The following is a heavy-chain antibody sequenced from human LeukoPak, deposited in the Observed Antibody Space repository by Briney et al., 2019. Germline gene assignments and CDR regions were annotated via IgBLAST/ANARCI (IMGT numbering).Heavy chain of an antibody. CDR2: ITPMFGTA. J-gene: IGHJ4*02. Sequence: ASVKVSCKASGGTFSSYAISWVRQAPGQGLEWMGGITPMFGTAKYAQKFQGRVTITADESTSTAYMELSSLRSEDTAVYYCAAGRWLQLLATIWGQGILVTVSS. CDR1: GGTFSSYA. D-gene: IGHD5-24*01. CDR3: AAGRWLQLLATI. V-gene: IGHV1-69*13.